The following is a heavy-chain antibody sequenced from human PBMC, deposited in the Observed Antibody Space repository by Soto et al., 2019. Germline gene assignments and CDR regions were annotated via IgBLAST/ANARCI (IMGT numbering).Heavy chain of an antibody. J-gene: IGHJ6*02. V-gene: IGHV1-69*08. CDR1: GGTFSSYT. CDR3: ARDQRNIVVVPAAISHYYGMDV. Sequence: QVQLVQSGAEVKKPGSSVKVSCKASGGTFSSYTISWVRQAPGQGLEWMGRIIPILGIANYAQKFQGRVTIAEYKSTCTAYMELRSLRSEDTAVYYCARDQRNIVVVPAAISHYYGMDVWGQGTTVTVSS. D-gene: IGHD2-2*01. CDR2: IIPILGIA.